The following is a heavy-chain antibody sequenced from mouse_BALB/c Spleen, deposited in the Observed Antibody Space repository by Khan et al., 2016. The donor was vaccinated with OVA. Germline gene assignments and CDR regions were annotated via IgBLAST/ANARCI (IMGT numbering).Heavy chain of an antibody. D-gene: IGHD1-1*01. V-gene: IGHV3-2*02. Sequence: EVKLLESGPGLVKPSQSLSLTCPVTGYSITSDYAWDWIRQFPGNKLEWMGYISYGGSTSYNPSLKSRISLTRDTSKNQFFLQLNSVTTEDTATYYYARKNYYGYAMDYWGQGTSVTVSS. CDR3: ARKNYYGYAMDY. CDR1: GYSITSDYA. CDR2: ISYGGST. J-gene: IGHJ4*01.